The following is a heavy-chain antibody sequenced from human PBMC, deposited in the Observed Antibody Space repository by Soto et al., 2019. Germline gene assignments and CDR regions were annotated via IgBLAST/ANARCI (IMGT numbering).Heavy chain of an antibody. J-gene: IGHJ6*02. CDR2: IIPIVGTA. D-gene: IGHD6-6*01. CDR1: GGTFSSYA. V-gene: IGHV1-69*13. CDR3: AREVGQLAPRAYYYYGVDV. Sequence: ASVKVSCKASGGTFSSYAISWVRQAPGQGLEWMVGIIPIVGTANYAQKFQGRVTITADESTSTAYMELSSLRSEDTAVYYCAREVGQLAPRAYYYYGVDVWGQGTTVTVSS.